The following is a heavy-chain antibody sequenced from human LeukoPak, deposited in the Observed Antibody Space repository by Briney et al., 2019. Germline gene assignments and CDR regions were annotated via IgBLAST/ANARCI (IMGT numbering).Heavy chain of an antibody. Sequence: GGSLRLSCSASGFTFSSYWMSWVRQTTGKGLGCVAKIREDGNEKFYVDSVKGRFTISRDNAKNSVYLQMNSLRVEDTAVYFCARDYIGGWNDHWGQGTLVTVSS. D-gene: IGHD3-16*01. J-gene: IGHJ4*02. CDR2: IREDGNEK. V-gene: IGHV3-7*01. CDR1: GFTFSSYW. CDR3: ARDYIGGWNDH.